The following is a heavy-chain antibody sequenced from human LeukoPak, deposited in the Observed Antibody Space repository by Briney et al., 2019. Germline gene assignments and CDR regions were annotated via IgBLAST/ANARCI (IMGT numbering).Heavy chain of an antibody. V-gene: IGHV1-8*01. CDR1: GYTFTSYD. J-gene: IGHJ5*02. CDR3: ARYPPSYRSNWFDP. Sequence: ASVKVSCKASGYTFTSYDINWVRQATGQGLERMGWMNPNSGNTGYAQKFQGRVTMTRNTSISTAYMELSSLRSEDTAVYYCARYPPSYRSNWFDPWGQGTLVTVSS. CDR2: MNPNSGNT. D-gene: IGHD1-26*01.